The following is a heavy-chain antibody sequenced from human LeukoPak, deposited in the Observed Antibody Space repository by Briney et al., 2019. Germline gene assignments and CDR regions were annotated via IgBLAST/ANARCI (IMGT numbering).Heavy chain of an antibody. Sequence: PGGSLRLSCAASGFTFSSYWMHWVRHAPGKGLVWVSRINSEGSSTSYADSVKGRFTISRDNAKNTLYLQMNSLRAEDTAVYYCARDSSSSWYQDWGQGTLVTVSS. D-gene: IGHD6-13*01. V-gene: IGHV3-74*01. CDR3: ARDSSSSWYQD. CDR2: INSEGSST. J-gene: IGHJ4*02. CDR1: GFTFSSYW.